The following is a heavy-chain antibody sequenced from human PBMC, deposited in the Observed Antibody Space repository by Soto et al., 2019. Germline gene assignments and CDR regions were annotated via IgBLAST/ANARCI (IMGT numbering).Heavy chain of an antibody. CDR2: IRSKANSYAA. J-gene: IGHJ3*02. CDR1: GFTFSGSA. V-gene: IGHV3-73*01. D-gene: IGHD2-15*01. CDR3: TRLGAGSYDAFDI. Sequence: GGSLRLSCAASGFTFSGSAMHWVRQASGKGLEWVGRIRSKANSYAAAYAASVIDRCTISRDDSKNTAYLQMNSRKTADTAVYYCTRLGAGSYDAFDIWGQGTMVTVSS.